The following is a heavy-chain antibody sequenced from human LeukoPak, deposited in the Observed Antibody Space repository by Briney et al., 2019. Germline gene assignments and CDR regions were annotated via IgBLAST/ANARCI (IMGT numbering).Heavy chain of an antibody. J-gene: IGHJ4*02. Sequence: GASVKVSCTASGYTFTSYDINWVRQATGQGLEWMGWMNPNSGNTGYAQKFQGKVTMTRNTSISTAYMELSSMRSEDTAVYYCARGLGRTAMVTRGGVRFDYWGQGTLVTVSS. CDR2: MNPNSGNT. V-gene: IGHV1-8*01. CDR1: GYTFTSYD. CDR3: ARGLGRTAMVTRGGVRFDY. D-gene: IGHD5-18*01.